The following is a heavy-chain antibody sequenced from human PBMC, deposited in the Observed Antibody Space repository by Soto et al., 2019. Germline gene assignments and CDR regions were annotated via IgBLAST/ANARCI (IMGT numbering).Heavy chain of an antibody. CDR1: GYSFTSYW. J-gene: IGHJ5*02. CDR2: IDPSDSYT. CDR3: ARHVAYYYDSSGYFWFDP. V-gene: IGHV5-10-1*01. Sequence: GESLKISCKGSGYSFTSYWISWVRQMPGKGLEWMGRIDPSDSYTNYSPSFQGHVTISADKSISTAYLQWSSLKASDTAMYYCARHVAYYYDSSGYFWFDPWGQGTLVTVSS. D-gene: IGHD3-22*01.